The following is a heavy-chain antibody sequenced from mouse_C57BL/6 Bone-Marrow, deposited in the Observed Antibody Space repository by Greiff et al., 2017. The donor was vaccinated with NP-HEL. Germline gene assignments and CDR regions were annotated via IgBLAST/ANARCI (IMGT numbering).Heavy chain of an antibody. Sequence: QVQLQQSGAELMKPGASVKLSCKATGYTFTGYWIEWVKQRPGHGLEWIGEILPGSGSTNYNEKFKGKATFTADTSSNTAYMQLSGLTTEDSAIYYCARGNFYPQSWFAYWGQGTLVTVSA. V-gene: IGHV1-9*01. D-gene: IGHD2-1*01. J-gene: IGHJ3*01. CDR1: GYTFTGYW. CDR2: ILPGSGST. CDR3: ARGNFYPQSWFAY.